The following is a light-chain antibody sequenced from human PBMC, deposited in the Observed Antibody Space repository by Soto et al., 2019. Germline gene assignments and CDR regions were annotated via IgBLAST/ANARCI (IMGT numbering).Light chain of an antibody. CDR1: QYVGTR. J-gene: IGKJ1*01. CDR3: PQPPTWPRP. V-gene: IGKV3-11*01. CDR2: YTS. Sequence: EVGLTQDRESVASGTGETAGRSCMASQYVGTRLAWYQHKPGQAPRLLIYYTSNRATGIPARFSGSGSGTDFTLTINRPPPADFAIYPCPQPPTWPRPFAQGTKLDIK.